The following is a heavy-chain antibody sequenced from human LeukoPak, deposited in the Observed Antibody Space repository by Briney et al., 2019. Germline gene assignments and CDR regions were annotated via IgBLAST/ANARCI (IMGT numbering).Heavy chain of an antibody. D-gene: IGHD3-16*02. J-gene: IGHJ4*02. CDR1: GFTFSTYS. V-gene: IGHV3-48*01. Sequence: GGSLRLSCAASGFTFSTYSMNWVRQAPGKGLEWVSYISGGSSTIYYADSVRGRFTISRDNAKNSLYLQMNSQRAEDTAVYYCAGDPLYDYVWGSHRYFDYWGQGTLVTVSS. CDR2: ISGGSSTI. CDR3: AGDPLYDYVWGSHRYFDY.